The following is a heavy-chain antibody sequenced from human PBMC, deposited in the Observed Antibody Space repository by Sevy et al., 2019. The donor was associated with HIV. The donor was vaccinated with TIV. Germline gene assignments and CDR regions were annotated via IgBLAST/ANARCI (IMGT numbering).Heavy chain of an antibody. CDR2: INAGNGNT. V-gene: IGHV1-3*01. J-gene: IGHJ6*02. CDR3: ARSEAAGTCYYYYGMDV. CDR1: GYTFTSYA. D-gene: IGHD6-13*01. Sequence: ASVKVSCKASGYTFTSYAMHWVRQAPGQRLEWMGWINAGNGNTKYSQKFQGRVTITRDTSASTAYMELSSLRSEDTAVYYCARSEAAGTCYYYYGMDVWGQGTTVTVSS.